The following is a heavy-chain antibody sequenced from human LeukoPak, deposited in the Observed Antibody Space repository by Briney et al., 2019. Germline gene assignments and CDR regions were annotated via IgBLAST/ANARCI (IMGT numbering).Heavy chain of an antibody. CDR2: IYPGDSDT. D-gene: IGHD3-10*01. CDR3: ARPGASGSYYKDSFDI. Sequence: GESLKISCKGSGYSFTSYWIGWVRQMPGKGLEWMGIIYPGDSDTRYSPSFQGQVTISADRSITTAYLQWSSLTASDTAMYYCARPGASGSYYKDSFDIWGQGTMVTVSS. CDR1: GYSFTSYW. J-gene: IGHJ3*02. V-gene: IGHV5-51*01.